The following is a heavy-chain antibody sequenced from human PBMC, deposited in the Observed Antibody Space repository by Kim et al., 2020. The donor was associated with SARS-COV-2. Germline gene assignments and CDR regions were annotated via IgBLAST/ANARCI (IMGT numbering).Heavy chain of an antibody. CDR2: ISSSSSYI. J-gene: IGHJ4*02. CDR3: ARWKYSGSYYRQDY. D-gene: IGHD1-26*01. V-gene: IGHV3-21*01. CDR1: GFTFSSYS. Sequence: GGSLRLSCAASGFTFSSYSMNWVRQAPGKGLEWVSSISSSSSYIYYADSVKGRFTISRDNAKNSLYLQMNSLRAEDTAVYNCARWKYSGSYYRQDYWGQGTLVTVSS.